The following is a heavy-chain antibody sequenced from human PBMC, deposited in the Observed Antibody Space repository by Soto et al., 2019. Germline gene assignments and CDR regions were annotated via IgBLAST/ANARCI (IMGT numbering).Heavy chain of an antibody. CDR2: IYSGGST. V-gene: IGHV3-53*01. CDR3: ARLYASGWFFDY. Sequence: PGGSLRLSCAASGFIVSDNYMNWVRQAPGKGLEWVSVIYSGGSTYYADSVKGRFTISRDNSKNTLYLQMNGLTAEDTAVSFCARLYASGWFFDYWGQGTLVTVYS. J-gene: IGHJ4*02. CDR1: GFIVSDNY. D-gene: IGHD6-19*01.